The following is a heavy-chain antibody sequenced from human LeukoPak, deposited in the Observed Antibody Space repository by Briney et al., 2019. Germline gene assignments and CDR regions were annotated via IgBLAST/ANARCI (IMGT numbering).Heavy chain of an antibody. D-gene: IGHD3-10*01. CDR2: ISGDGGST. CDR3: AKGITMVRGVISYFDP. Sequence: GGSLRLSCAASGFTFDDYAMPWVRQAPGKGLEWVSLISGDGGSTYYADSVKGRFTISRDNSKNSLYLQMNSLRTEDTALYYCAKGITMVRGVISYFDPWGQGTLVTVSS. CDR1: GFTFDDYA. J-gene: IGHJ5*02. V-gene: IGHV3-43*02.